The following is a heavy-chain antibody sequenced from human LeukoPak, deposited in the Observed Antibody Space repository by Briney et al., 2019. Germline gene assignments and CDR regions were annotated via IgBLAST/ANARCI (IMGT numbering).Heavy chain of an antibody. CDR3: ARGKKPGGDFWSGYPYYYYYYMDV. CDR2: IYYSGST. V-gene: IGHV4-39*01. Sequence: SETLSLTCTVSGSSISSSSYYWGWIRQPPGKGLEWIGSIYYSGSTYYNPSLKSRVTISVDTSKNQFSLKLSSVTAADTAVYYCARGKKPGGDFWSGYPYYYYYYMDVWGKGTTVTVSS. CDR1: GSSISSSSYY. J-gene: IGHJ6*03. D-gene: IGHD3-3*01.